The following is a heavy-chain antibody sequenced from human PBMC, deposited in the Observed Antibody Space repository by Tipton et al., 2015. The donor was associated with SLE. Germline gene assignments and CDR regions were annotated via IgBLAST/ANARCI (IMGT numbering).Heavy chain of an antibody. CDR3: ARGARGYSYGSDEDFDS. Sequence: TLSLTCTVSGGSMSSYYWSWIRRPPGKGLEWIGYIHYSGSTNYNPSLKSRVTIPVDTSKNQFSLRLKSVTAADTAVYYCARGARGYSYGSDEDFDSWGQGTLVTVSS. J-gene: IGHJ4*02. CDR2: IHYSGST. CDR1: GGSMSSYY. V-gene: IGHV4-59*01. D-gene: IGHD5-18*01.